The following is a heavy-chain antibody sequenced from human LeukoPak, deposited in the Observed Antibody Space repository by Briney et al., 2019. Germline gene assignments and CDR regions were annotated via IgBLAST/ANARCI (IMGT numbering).Heavy chain of an antibody. V-gene: IGHV3-23*01. CDR1: GFTFSSYP. Sequence: GGSLRLSCAASGFTFSSYPMSWVRQAPGKGLEWVSAISGSGGSTYYADSVKGRFTISRDNSKNTLYLQMNSLRAEDTAVYYCAKDLASTVRGANYWGQGTLVTVSS. CDR3: AKDLASTVRGANY. CDR2: ISGSGGST. J-gene: IGHJ4*02. D-gene: IGHD4-4*01.